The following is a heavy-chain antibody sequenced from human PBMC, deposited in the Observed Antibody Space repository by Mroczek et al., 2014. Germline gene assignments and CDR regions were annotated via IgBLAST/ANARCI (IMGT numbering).Heavy chain of an antibody. D-gene: IGHD3-16*01. J-gene: IGHJ4*02. CDR3: ARDRSTIGLYYFDY. V-gene: IGHV3-30*03. CDR1: GFTFSSYG. Sequence: QVQLVESGGGVVQPGRSLRLSCAASGFTFSSYGMHWVRQAPGKGLEWVAVISYDGSNKYYADSVKGRFTISRDNSKNTLYLQMNSLRAEDTAVYYCARDRSTIGLYYFDYWGQGTLVTVSS. CDR2: ISYDGSNK.